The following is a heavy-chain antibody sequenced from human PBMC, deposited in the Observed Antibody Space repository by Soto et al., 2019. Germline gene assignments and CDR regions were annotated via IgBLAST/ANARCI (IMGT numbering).Heavy chain of an antibody. CDR3: TRDIDFGY. V-gene: IGHV6-1*01. D-gene: IGHD3-3*01. CDR1: GDSVSRNRAG. J-gene: IGHJ4*02. Sequence: SQAQSLTCDISGDSVSRNRAGRNRNKQSPSRGLEWLGRTFYRSRWYNEYAVSVKGLITVSPDTSRNQISLQLNSVTPDDTAVYFCTRDIDFGYWGRGTQVTVSS. CDR2: TFYRSRWYN.